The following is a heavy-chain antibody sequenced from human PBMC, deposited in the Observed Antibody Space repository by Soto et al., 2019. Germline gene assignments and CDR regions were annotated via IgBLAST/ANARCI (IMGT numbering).Heavy chain of an antibody. Sequence: GGSLRLSCAASGFTFSSYGMHWVRQAPGKGLEWVAVISYDGSNKYYADSVKGRFTISRDNSKNTLYLQMNSLRAEDTAVYYCAKDRLYSSGWDPNYYYGMDVWGQGTTVTVSS. V-gene: IGHV3-30*18. CDR3: AKDRLYSSGWDPNYYYGMDV. D-gene: IGHD6-19*01. CDR1: GFTFSSYG. J-gene: IGHJ6*02. CDR2: ISYDGSNK.